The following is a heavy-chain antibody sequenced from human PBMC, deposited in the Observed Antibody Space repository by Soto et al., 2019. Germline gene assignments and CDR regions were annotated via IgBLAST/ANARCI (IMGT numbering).Heavy chain of an antibody. Sequence: SDTLSLTCTVSGGSISSYYWSWIRQPPGKGLEWIGYIYYSGSTNYNPSLKSRVTISVDTSKNQFSLKLSSVTAADTAVYYCARTIAVAGFWFDPWGQGTLVTVSS. CDR3: ARTIAVAGFWFDP. V-gene: IGHV4-59*01. CDR2: IYYSGST. CDR1: GGSISSYY. D-gene: IGHD6-19*01. J-gene: IGHJ5*02.